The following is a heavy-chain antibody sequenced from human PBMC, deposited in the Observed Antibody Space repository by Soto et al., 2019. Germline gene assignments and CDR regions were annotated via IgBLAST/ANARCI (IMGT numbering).Heavy chain of an antibody. J-gene: IGHJ3*02. Sequence: GASVKVCCKESVYTKINYYIQWVRQDPGQGLEWMAIINPMGGSTNYAQEFQGRVTLTSDTSTSTAYMELRSLRSDDTAVYYCARDFRYGGHDAFDIWGQGTMVTVSS. CDR3: ARDFRYGGHDAFDI. CDR2: INPMGGST. CDR1: VYTKINYY. V-gene: IGHV1-46*01. D-gene: IGHD4-17*01.